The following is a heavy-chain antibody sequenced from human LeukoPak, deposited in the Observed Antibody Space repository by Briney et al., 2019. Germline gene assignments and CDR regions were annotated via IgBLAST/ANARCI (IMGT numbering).Heavy chain of an antibody. D-gene: IGHD6-13*01. V-gene: IGHV1-2*02. Sequence: ASVKVSCKASGGTFSNYVINWVRQAPGQGLEWMGWINPNSGGTNYAQKFQGRVTMTRDTSISTAYMELSRLRSDDTAVYYCARGEQQLARELDYWGQGTLVTVSS. J-gene: IGHJ4*02. CDR2: INPNSGGT. CDR3: ARGEQQLARELDY. CDR1: GGTFSNYV.